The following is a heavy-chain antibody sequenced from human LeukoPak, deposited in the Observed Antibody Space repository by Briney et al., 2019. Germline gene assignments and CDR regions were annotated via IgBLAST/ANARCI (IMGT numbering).Heavy chain of an antibody. Sequence: GASVKVSCKAFGYTFTTYDITWVRQAPGQGLEWMGWISTYNGNTNYAQKLQGRVTMTTDTSTSRVYMDLRSLRSDDTAVYYCARDRAGSAWYTTFDYWGQGTLVTVSS. V-gene: IGHV1-18*01. J-gene: IGHJ4*02. CDR2: ISTYNGNT. CDR3: ARDRAGSAWYTTFDY. D-gene: IGHD6-19*01. CDR1: GYTFTTYD.